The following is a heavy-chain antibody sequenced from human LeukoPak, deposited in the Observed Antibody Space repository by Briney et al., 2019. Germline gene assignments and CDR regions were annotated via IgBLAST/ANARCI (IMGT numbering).Heavy chain of an antibody. CDR2: ISSSSSYT. V-gene: IGHV3-11*03. J-gene: IGHJ4*02. Sequence: GGSLRLSCAASGFTFSDYYMSWLRQAPGKGLEWVSYISSSSSYTNYADSVKGRFTISRDNAKNSLYLQMNSLRAEDTAVYYCARRGSNFDYWGQGTLVTVSS. CDR3: ARRGSNFDY. D-gene: IGHD4-11*01. CDR1: GFTFSDYY.